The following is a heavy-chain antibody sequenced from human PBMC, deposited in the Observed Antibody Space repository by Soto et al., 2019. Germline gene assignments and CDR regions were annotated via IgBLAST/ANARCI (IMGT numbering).Heavy chain of an antibody. Sequence: QVQLVESGGGVVQPGRSLRLSCAASGLTFSSYGMHWVRQAPGKGLEWVAVISYDGSNKYYADSVKGRFTISRDNSKNTLYLQMNSLRAEDTAVYYCAKDRVGYGLDYWGQGTLVTVSS. CDR2: ISYDGSNK. D-gene: IGHD5-18*01. V-gene: IGHV3-30*18. CDR1: GLTFSSYG. CDR3: AKDRVGYGLDY. J-gene: IGHJ4*02.